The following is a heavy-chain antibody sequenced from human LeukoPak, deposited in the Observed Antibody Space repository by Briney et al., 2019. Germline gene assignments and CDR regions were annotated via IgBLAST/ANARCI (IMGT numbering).Heavy chain of an antibody. V-gene: IGHV1-69*05. CDR2: IIPIFGTA. CDR1: GGTFSSYA. CDR3: SRDTWSYLDY. Sequence: VASVKVSCKASGGTFSSYAISWVRQAPGQGLEWMGGIIPIFGTANYAQKFQGRVTITTDESTSTAYMELNSPRSEDTAVYYCSRDTWSYLDYWGQGTLVTVSS. D-gene: IGHD2-15*01. J-gene: IGHJ4*02.